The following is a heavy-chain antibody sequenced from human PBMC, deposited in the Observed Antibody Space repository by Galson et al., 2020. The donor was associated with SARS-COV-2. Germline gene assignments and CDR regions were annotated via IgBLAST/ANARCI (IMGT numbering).Heavy chain of an antibody. J-gene: IGHJ2*01. V-gene: IGHV4-38-2*02. CDR2: VYPSGTT. D-gene: IGHD3-22*01. Sequence: SETLSLTCTVSGYSVSTTNYWGWVRQPPGRGLEWIGRVYPSGTTHYNPSLKSRVTISVDTSKNQFSLRLDSVTAADTALYYCARQGVNMIVLVTVPGWYFDLWGRGTLVTVSS. CDR1: GYSVSTTNY. CDR3: ARQGVNMIVLVTVPGWYFDL.